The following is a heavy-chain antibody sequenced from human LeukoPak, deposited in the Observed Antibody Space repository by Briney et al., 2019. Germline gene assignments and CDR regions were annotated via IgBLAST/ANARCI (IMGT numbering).Heavy chain of an antibody. CDR2: IKQDGSEK. CDR1: GFTFSSYW. J-gene: IGHJ4*02. D-gene: IGHD3-3*01. V-gene: IGHV3-7*01. CDR3: ARGRFLEWLLFDY. Sequence: PGGSLRLSCAASGFTFSSYWMSWVRQAPGKGLEWVANIKQDGSEKYYVDSVKGRFTISRDNAKNSLYLQMNSLRAEDTAVYYCARGRFLEWLLFDYWGQGTLVTVSS.